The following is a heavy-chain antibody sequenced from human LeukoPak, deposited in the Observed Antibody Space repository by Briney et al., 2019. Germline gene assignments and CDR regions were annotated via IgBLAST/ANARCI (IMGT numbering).Heavy chain of an antibody. CDR1: GYSFNTYW. CDR3: ARRGAGFDY. V-gene: IGHV5-51*01. CDR2: VYPGDSDT. Sequence: GESLKISWKGSGYSFNTYWIGWVRQMPEKGLEWMGIVYPGDSDTRYSPSFQGQVTISVDKSINTAYLQWSSLKASDTAIYYCARRGAGFDYWGQGTLVTVSS. J-gene: IGHJ4*02. D-gene: IGHD1-26*01.